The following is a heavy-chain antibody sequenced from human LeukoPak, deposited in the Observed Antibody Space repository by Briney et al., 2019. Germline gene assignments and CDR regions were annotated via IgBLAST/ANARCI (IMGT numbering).Heavy chain of an antibody. D-gene: IGHD5-12*01. J-gene: IGHJ4*02. CDR2: ISPNSGGT. CDR3: AMNIVAPSSFDD. V-gene: IGHV1-2*02. Sequence: ASVKVSCKASGYTFTGYYMHWVRQAPGQGLEWMGWISPNSGGTNYAQNFQGRVTMTGDTSISTAYMELSRLRSDDTAVYYCAMNIVAPSSFDDWGQGTLVTVSS. CDR1: GYTFTGYY.